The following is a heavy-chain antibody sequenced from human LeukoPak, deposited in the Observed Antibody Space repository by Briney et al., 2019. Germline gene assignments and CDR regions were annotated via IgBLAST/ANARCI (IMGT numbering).Heavy chain of an antibody. J-gene: IGHJ6*03. CDR3: AGTHFETYYYYYMDV. CDR2: IFTTGYT. CDR1: GGSISSYY. V-gene: IGHV4-4*07. D-gene: IGHD2/OR15-2a*01. Sequence: SETLSLTCTVSGGSISSYYWSWVRQPAGKGLEWIGRIFTTGYTNYNPSLKSRVTMSVDTSKNHFSLQLSSVTAADTAVYYCAGTHFETYYYYYMDVWGKGTTVTISS.